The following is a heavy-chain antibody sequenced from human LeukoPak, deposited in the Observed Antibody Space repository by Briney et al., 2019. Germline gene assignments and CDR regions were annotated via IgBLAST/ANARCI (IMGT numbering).Heavy chain of an antibody. D-gene: IGHD5-18*01. CDR2: IGRSGTTI. V-gene: IGHV3-11*01. CDR1: GFIFSDYY. J-gene: IGHJ4*02. CDR3: ARASSSGYGISSGLAY. Sequence: PGGSLRLSCAASGFIFSDYYMSWIRQAPGKWLEWVSYIGRSGTTIYYADSVKGRFTISRDNAQNSLYLQMNSLRAEDTAVYFCARASSSGYGISSGLAYWGQGTLVTVSS.